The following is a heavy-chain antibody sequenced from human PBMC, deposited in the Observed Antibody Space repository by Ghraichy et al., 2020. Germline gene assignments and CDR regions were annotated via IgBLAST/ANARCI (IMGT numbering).Heavy chain of an antibody. J-gene: IGHJ4*02. CDR3: VRDRQNQDRLTGYYTAIYGYDY. CDR2: IRGKIYAGTT. V-gene: IGHV3-49*04. CDR1: GFTFGDYV. D-gene: IGHD3-9*01. Sequence: GGSLRLSCTTSGFTFGDYVMGWVRQAPGKGLEWVSFIRGKIYAGTTEYATSVRDRFIISRDDSRGIVYLEMNSLKTEDTGLYYCVRDRQNQDRLTGYYTAIYGYDYWGQGIRVAVSS.